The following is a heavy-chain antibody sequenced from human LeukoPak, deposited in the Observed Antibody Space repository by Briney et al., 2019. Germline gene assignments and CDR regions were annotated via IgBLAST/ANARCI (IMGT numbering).Heavy chain of an antibody. CDR2: ISAYNGNT. Sequence: VASVXXXCKASGYTFTSYGISWVRQAPGQGVEWMGWISAYNGNTNYAQKLQGRVTITTDTSTSTAYMELRRLRSDDTAVYYCARGGYSYGYHFDYWGQGTLVTVSS. CDR1: GYTFTSYG. CDR3: ARGGYSYGYHFDY. J-gene: IGHJ4*02. V-gene: IGHV1-18*01. D-gene: IGHD5-18*01.